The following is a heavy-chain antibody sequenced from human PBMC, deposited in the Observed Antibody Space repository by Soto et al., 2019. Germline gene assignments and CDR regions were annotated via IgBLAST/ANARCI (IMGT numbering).Heavy chain of an antibody. D-gene: IGHD6-6*01. CDR2: IGPSDSYT. V-gene: IGHV5-10-1*01. J-gene: IGHJ6*02. CDR3: ASPKEFEYDGMDV. CDR1: GYSLTSYW. Sequence: PGESLKISCKGSGYSLTSYWISWVRQMPGKGLEWMGRIGPSDSYTNYSPSFQGHVTISADKSISTAYLQWSSLKASDTAMYYCASPKEFEYDGMDVWGQGTTVTVS.